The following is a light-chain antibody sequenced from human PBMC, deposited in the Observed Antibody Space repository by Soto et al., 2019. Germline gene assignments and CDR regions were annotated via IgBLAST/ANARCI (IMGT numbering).Light chain of an antibody. CDR2: GAS. V-gene: IGKV3-20*01. Sequence: EIVMTQSPATLSVSPGERATLSCRASQSVSSNLAWYQQKPGQAPRLLIYGASSRATGIPDRFSGSGSGTDFTLTISRLEPEDFAVYYCQQYGSSSPTFGQGTKVEIK. CDR3: QQYGSSSPT. J-gene: IGKJ1*01. CDR1: QSVSSN.